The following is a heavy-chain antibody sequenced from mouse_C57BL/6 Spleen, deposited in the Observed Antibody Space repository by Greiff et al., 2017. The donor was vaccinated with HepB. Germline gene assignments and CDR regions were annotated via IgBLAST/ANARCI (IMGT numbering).Heavy chain of an antibody. D-gene: IGHD2-4*01. CDR3: ARGDYDRRDYFDY. Sequence: QVQLQQPGAELVRPGSSVKLSCKASGYTFTSYWMHWVKQRPIQGLEWIGNIDPSDSETHYNQKFKDKATLTVDKSSSTAYMQLSSLTSEDSAVYYCARGDYDRRDYFDYWGQGTTLTVSS. CDR1: GYTFTSYW. CDR2: IDPSDSET. J-gene: IGHJ2*01. V-gene: IGHV1-52*01.